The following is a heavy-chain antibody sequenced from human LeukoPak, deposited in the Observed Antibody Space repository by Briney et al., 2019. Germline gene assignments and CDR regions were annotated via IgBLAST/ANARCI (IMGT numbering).Heavy chain of an antibody. CDR3: ARDYDFWSGYYSPTRGYFGY. V-gene: IGHV3-30*02. CDR2: IRYDGSNK. J-gene: IGHJ4*02. Sequence: GGSLRLSCAASGFTFSGSGMHWVRQAPGKGLEWVTFIRYDGSNKYYTDSVKGRFTISRDNSKNTLYLQMDSLRAEDTAVYYCARDYDFWSGYYSPTRGYFGYWGQGTLVTVSS. D-gene: IGHD3-3*01. CDR1: GFTFSGSG.